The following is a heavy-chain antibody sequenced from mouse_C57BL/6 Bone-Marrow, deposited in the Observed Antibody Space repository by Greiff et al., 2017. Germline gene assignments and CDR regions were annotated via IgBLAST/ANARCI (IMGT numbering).Heavy chain of an antibody. CDR2: IHPNSGST. Sequence: VQLQQPGAELVKPGASVKLSCKASGYTFTSYWMHWVKQRPGQGLEWIGMIHPNSGSTNYNEKFKSKATLTVDKSSSTAYMQLSSLTSEDTAVYYCAKDYGSRVEFDYWGQGTTLTVSS. CDR3: AKDYGSRVEFDY. V-gene: IGHV1-64*01. CDR1: GYTFTSYW. J-gene: IGHJ2*01. D-gene: IGHD1-1*01.